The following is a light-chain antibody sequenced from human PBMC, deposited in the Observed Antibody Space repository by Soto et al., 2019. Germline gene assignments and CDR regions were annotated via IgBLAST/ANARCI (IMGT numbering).Light chain of an antibody. CDR1: QDISNS. CDR2: DAS. J-gene: IGKJ4*01. CDR3: QQYSDAPLT. V-gene: IGKV1-33*01. Sequence: DIQMTQSPSSLSASIGDRVTITCQSSQDISNSLNWFHQEPGKAPKLLIYDASTLDTGVPSRFSGRRSGTHFTLTISTLQPEDFATYYCQQYSDAPLTFGGGTKVDIK.